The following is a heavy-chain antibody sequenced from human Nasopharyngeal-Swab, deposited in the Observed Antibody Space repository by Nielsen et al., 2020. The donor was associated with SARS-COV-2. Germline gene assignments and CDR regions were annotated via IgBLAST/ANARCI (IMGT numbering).Heavy chain of an antibody. V-gene: IGHV3-43*01. D-gene: IGHD2-15*01. J-gene: IGHJ5*01. CDR1: GFNFEDYT. Sequence: GESLKISCAASGFNFEDYTMHWVRQPPGKGLEWVSLINWDGDITYYADSMEGRFTVSRDNSKNSLYLQLNDLRTGDTALYYCAKDSRRGVVVAAEFYFDSWGQGTLVTVSS. CDR2: INWDGDIT. CDR3: AKDSRRGVVVAAEFYFDS.